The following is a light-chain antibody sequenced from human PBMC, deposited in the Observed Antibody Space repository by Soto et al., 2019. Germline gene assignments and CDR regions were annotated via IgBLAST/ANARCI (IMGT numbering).Light chain of an antibody. V-gene: IGKV3-20*01. CDR1: QSVSYY. Sequence: EIVLTQSPGTLSLSPGERATLSCRASQSVSYYLAWYQKKPGQAPRLLIYDTSTRASGIPDRFSGSGSGTDFTLTISRLEPEDFAVYYCQQYKNWPHTFGQGTKVDIK. J-gene: IGKJ1*01. CDR3: QQYKNWPHT. CDR2: DTS.